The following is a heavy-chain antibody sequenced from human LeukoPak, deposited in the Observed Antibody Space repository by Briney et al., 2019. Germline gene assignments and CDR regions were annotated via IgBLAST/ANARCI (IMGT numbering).Heavy chain of an antibody. D-gene: IGHD6-13*01. Sequence: PGGSLRLSCAASGFTFSRYGMHWVRQAPGKGLEWVAVISYDGSDKYYADSVKGRSTISRDNSKNTLYLQMNSMRGEDTAVYYCAKDGDIGAAGYYFDYWGQGALVTVSS. CDR3: AKDGDIGAAGYYFDY. V-gene: IGHV3-30*18. CDR2: ISYDGSDK. J-gene: IGHJ4*02. CDR1: GFTFSRYG.